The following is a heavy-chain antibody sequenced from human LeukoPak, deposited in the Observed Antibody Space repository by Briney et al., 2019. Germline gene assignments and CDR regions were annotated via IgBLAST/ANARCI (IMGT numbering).Heavy chain of an antibody. CDR2: IYYSGST. D-gene: IGHD3-10*01. V-gene: IGHV4-39*07. CDR1: GGSISSSSYY. J-gene: IGHJ5*02. Sequence: SETLSLTCTVSGGSISSSSYYWGWIRQPPGKGLEWIGSIYYSGSTYYNPSLKSRVTISVDTSKNQFSLKLSPVTAADTAVYYCVRDGGGYYGSGSYSAPWFDPWGQGTLVTVSS. CDR3: VRDGGGYYGSGSYSAPWFDP.